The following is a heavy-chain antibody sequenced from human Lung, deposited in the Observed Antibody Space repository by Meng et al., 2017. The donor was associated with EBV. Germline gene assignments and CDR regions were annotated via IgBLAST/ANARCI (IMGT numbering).Heavy chain of an antibody. Sequence: QGQVQESGPVRGKPSETLSLTCTVSGGSFNKYYWSWIRQHAGKGLEWIGHIQTSGNTNYNPSLKSRFTMSMDTSKNHFPLNLSSVTAADTAVYYCARLVITMILGTPIWSFDLWGRGTLVTVSS. CDR2: IQTSGNT. V-gene: IGHV4-4*07. CDR1: GGSFNKYY. CDR3: ARLVITMILGTPIWSFDL. D-gene: IGHD3-22*01. J-gene: IGHJ2*01.